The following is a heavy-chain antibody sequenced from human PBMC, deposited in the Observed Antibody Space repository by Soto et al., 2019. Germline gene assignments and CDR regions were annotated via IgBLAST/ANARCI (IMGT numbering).Heavy chain of an antibody. V-gene: IGHV4-31*03. CDR1: GGSISSGGYY. D-gene: IGHD3-3*01. CDR3: ARDRLLWSGSYYFDY. CDR2: IYYSGST. Sequence: PSETLSLTCTVSGGSISSGGYYWSWIRQHPGKGLEWIGYIYYSGSTYYNPSLKSRVTISVDTSKNQFSRKLSSVTAADTAVYYCARDRLLWSGSYYFDYWGRGTLVTVSS. J-gene: IGHJ4*02.